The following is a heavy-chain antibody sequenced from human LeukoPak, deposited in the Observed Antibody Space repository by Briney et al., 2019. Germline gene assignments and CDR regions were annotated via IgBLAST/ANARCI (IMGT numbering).Heavy chain of an antibody. CDR2: MYYSGST. J-gene: IGHJ4*02. V-gene: IGHV4-39*07. CDR1: GGSISSSGYY. D-gene: IGHD3-22*01. Sequence: KSSETLSLTCTVSGGSISSSGYYWGWIRQPPGKGLEWIGSMYYSGSTYHNPSLKSRVTISIDTSKNQFSLKLSSVTAADTAVYYCARISVTMIVVVIFDYWGQGTLVTVSS. CDR3: ARISVTMIVVVIFDY.